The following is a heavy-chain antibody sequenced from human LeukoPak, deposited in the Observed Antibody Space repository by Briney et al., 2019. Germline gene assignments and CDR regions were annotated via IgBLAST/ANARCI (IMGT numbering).Heavy chain of an antibody. Sequence: PSETLSLTCAVYGGSFSGYYWSWIRQPPGKGLEWIGEINHSGSTNYNPSLKSRVTISVDTSKNQFSLKLSSVTAADTAVYYCARLYCSSTSCYNRRTYYYYYYMDVWGKGTTVTVSS. J-gene: IGHJ6*03. CDR1: GGSFSGYY. CDR2: INHSGST. CDR3: ARLYCSSTSCYNRRTYYYYYYMDV. V-gene: IGHV4-34*01. D-gene: IGHD2-2*02.